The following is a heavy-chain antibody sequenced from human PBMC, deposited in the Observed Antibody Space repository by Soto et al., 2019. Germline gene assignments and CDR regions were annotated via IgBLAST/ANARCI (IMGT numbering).Heavy chain of an antibody. CDR2: VSSDGSNE. J-gene: IGHJ4*02. Sequence: QVQLVESGGGVVQPGTSLRLSCAASGFTFRGYPMHWVRQAPGKGLEWVAVVSSDGSNEHYADSVKGGFSIDRANSKDPLYLQMNTLTEDTAVYYCARDRAFNYGFDYWGQGTLITVSS. CDR3: ARDRAFNYGFDY. D-gene: IGHD3-16*01. V-gene: IGHV3-30*14. CDR1: GFTFRGYP.